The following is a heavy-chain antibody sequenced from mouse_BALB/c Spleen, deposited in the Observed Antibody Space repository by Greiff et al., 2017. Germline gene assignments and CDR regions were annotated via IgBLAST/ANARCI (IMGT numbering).Heavy chain of an antibody. CDR3: ENDGYYFAY. J-gene: IGHJ3*01. Sequence: QVQLKESAAELARPGASVKMSCKASGYTFTSYTMHWVKQRPGQGLEWIGYINPSSGYTEYNQKFKDKTTLTADKSSSTAYMQLSSLTSEDSAVYYCENDGYYFAYWGQGTLVTVSA. CDR1: GYTFTSYT. V-gene: IGHV1-4*02. CDR2: INPSSGYT. D-gene: IGHD2-3*01.